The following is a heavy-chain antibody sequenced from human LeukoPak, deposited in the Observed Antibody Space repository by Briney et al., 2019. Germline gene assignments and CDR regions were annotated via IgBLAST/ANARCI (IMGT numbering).Heavy chain of an antibody. J-gene: IGHJ4*02. Sequence: PGGSLRLSCAASGFTFSSYAMHWVRQAPGKGLEYVSAISSNGGSTYYANSVKGRFTISRDNSKNTLYLQMGSLRAEDMAVYYCARQGPYMAEDYWGQGTLVTVSS. CDR3: ARQGPYMAEDY. CDR2: ISSNGGST. V-gene: IGHV3-64*01. D-gene: IGHD2-2*02. CDR1: GFTFSSYA.